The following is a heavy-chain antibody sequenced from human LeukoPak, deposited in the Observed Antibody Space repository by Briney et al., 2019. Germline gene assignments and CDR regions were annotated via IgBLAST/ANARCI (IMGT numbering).Heavy chain of an antibody. CDR1: GFTFDDYA. CDR3: ANLGHFDY. V-gene: IGHV3-43*02. D-gene: IGHD3-16*01. J-gene: IGHJ4*02. Sequence: GGSLRLSCAASGFTFDDYAMHWVRQAPGKGLEWVPLISGDGGSTYYADSVKGRFTISRDNSKNSLYLQMNSLRTEDTALYYCANLGHFDYWGQGTLVTVSS. CDR2: ISGDGGST.